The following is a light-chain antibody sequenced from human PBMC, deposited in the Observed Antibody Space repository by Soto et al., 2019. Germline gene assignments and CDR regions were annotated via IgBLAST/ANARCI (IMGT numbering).Light chain of an antibody. V-gene: IGKV3-20*01. CDR3: QEYGSAPWT. CDR1: QSVASSH. Sequence: EIVLTQAPGTLSLSPGERDTLSCRASQSVASSHLAWDRQKPGQTPRLLIYDASSRATGIPDRSSGSGSGTDFTLTISRRAPEYFAVYYCQEYGSAPWTFGPGTKVYSK. CDR2: DAS. J-gene: IGKJ3*01.